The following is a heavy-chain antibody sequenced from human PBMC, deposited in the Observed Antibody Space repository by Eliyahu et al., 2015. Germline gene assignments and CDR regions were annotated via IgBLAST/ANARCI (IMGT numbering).Heavy chain of an antibody. D-gene: IGHD3-10*01. J-gene: IGHJ4*02. V-gene: IGHV3-66*01. Sequence: AASGFTASRNYMNWVRQAPGKALEWVSVIYSGDNTYYADSVKGRFTISRDDSKNTLYLQMNSLRVEDTAVYYCYCASALRGSIDCWGPGTPV. CDR3: YCASALRGSIDC. CDR2: IYSGDNT. CDR1: GFTASRNY.